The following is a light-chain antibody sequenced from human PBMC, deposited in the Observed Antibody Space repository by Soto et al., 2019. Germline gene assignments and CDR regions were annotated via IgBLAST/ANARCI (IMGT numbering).Light chain of an antibody. Sequence: QSVLTQPASVSGSPGQSITISCTGTISDVGGYNFVSWYQQYPGKAPKLMICDVSNRPSGFSNRFSGSKSGDTASLTISGLQAEDEADYYCSSFTGSNYVFGTGTKVTVL. V-gene: IGLV2-14*03. CDR2: DVS. CDR3: SSFTGSNYV. CDR1: ISDVGGYNF. J-gene: IGLJ1*01.